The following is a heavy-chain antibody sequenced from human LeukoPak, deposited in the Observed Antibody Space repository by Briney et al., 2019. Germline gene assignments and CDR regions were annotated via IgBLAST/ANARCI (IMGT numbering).Heavy chain of an antibody. V-gene: IGHV3-7*03. CDR1: GFKFRGHW. D-gene: IGHD6-19*01. CDR2: INNDESET. J-gene: IGHJ4*02. CDR3: VKNDGWFHLAQ. Sequence: GGSLRLSCAVSGFKFRGHWMDWVRQAPGKGLEWVGHINNDESETYYLDSLKGRFSISRDNTNNALYLQMNSLRVEDTAVYYCVKNDGWFHLAQWGQGTLVTVSS.